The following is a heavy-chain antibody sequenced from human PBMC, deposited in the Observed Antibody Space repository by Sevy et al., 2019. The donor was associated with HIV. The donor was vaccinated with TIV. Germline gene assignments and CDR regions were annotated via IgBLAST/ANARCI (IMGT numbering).Heavy chain of an antibody. CDR1: GFSFSIYW. Sequence: GESLKISCAASGFSFSIYWMHWVRQVPGKGLVWVSRINSDGSSTTYADTVKGRFTFSRDNAKNKLFLQMNSLGVEDTAVYYCVREGVAGYSYGFDYWGQGTLVTVSS. J-gene: IGHJ4*02. CDR3: VREGVAGYSYGFDY. V-gene: IGHV3-74*03. CDR2: INSDGSST. D-gene: IGHD5-18*01.